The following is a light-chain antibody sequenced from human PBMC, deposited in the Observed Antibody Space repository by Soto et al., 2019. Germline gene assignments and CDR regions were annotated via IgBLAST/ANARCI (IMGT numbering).Light chain of an antibody. CDR3: SSYTTGSTLYV. Sequence: QSVLTQPASVSGSPGQSITISCTGSSNDIGAYKYVSWYQQYPGKAPKLISFDVSNRPSGVSSRFSGSKSGNTASLTIAGLQAEDEADYHCSSYTTGSTLYVFGGGTKVTVL. CDR2: DVS. CDR1: SNDIGAYKY. J-gene: IGLJ1*01. V-gene: IGLV2-14*01.